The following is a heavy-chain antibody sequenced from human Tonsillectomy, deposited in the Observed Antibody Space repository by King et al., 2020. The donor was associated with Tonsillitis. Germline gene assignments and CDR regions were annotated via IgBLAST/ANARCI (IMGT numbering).Heavy chain of an antibody. CDR3: ARPGTPY. Sequence: VQLVESGADVKKPGESLKISCKGSGYSFTSFWICWVRQMPGKGLEWLGIIFPGDSVTRYIPSFQGQSIISADKSITTAYLQWSSLKASDTAMYYCARPGTPYWGQGTMVTVSS. CDR1: GYSFTSFW. V-gene: IGHV5-51*01. CDR2: IFPGDSVT. D-gene: IGHD1-1*01. J-gene: IGHJ4*02.